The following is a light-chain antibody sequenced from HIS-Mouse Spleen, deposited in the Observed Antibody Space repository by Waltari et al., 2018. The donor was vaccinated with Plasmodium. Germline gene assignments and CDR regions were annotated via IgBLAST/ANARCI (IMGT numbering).Light chain of an antibody. J-gene: IGLJ3*02. V-gene: IGLV2-23*01. CDR2: EGS. CDR1: SSDVGSYNL. Sequence: QSALTQPASVSGSPGQSITISCTGTSSDVGSYNLVSWYQQHPGKAPKLMIYEGSKRTSGISNSFSGSKSGNTVSLTFTGLQAEDESDYYCCSYAGSSTWVFGGGTKLTVL. CDR3: CSYAGSSTWV.